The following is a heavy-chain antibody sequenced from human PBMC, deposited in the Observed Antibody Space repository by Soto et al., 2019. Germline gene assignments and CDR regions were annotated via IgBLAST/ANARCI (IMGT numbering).Heavy chain of an antibody. CDR1: GFTFSSYA. J-gene: IGHJ4*02. V-gene: IGHV3-30-3*01. D-gene: IGHD4-17*01. CDR2: ISYDGSNK. CDR3: ARGIYGDYVTDFDY. Sequence: GGSLRLSCAASGFTFSSYAMHWVRQAPGKGLEWVAVISYDGSNKYYADSVKGRFTISRDNSKNTLYLQMNSLRAEDTAVYYCARGIYGDYVTDFDYWGQGTLVTVSS.